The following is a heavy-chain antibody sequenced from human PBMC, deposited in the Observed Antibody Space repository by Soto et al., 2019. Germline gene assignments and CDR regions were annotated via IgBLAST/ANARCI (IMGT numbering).Heavy chain of an antibody. Sequence: GASVKVSCKASGYTFTSYDINWVRQATGQGLEWMGWMNPNSGNTGYAQKFQGRVTMTRNTSISTAYMELSSLRSEDTAVYYCARLHLGYCSSTRCYAYDYWGQGTLVTVSS. V-gene: IGHV1-8*01. D-gene: IGHD2-2*01. CDR1: GYTFTSYD. CDR3: ARLHLGYCSSTRCYAYDY. CDR2: MNPNSGNT. J-gene: IGHJ4*02.